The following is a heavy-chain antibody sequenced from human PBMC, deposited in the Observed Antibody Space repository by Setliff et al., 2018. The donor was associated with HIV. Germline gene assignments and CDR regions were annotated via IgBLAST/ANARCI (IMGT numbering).Heavy chain of an antibody. V-gene: IGHV4-59*08. Sequence: FTDIGGSFTDYYWSWIRQHPGKGPEWIGYIYYSGSTNYNPSLKSRVTISVDTSKNQFSLKLSSVTAADTAVYYCARHGLRDYYDSSGWYFDYWGQGTLVTVSS. CDR1: GGSFTDYY. D-gene: IGHD3-22*01. CDR3: ARHGLRDYYDSSGWYFDY. CDR2: IYYSGST. J-gene: IGHJ4*02.